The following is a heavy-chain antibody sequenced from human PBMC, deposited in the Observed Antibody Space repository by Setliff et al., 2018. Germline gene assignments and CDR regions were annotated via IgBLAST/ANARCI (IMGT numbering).Heavy chain of an antibody. CDR2: INPNSGGT. Sequence: ASVKVSCKASGYTFTGYYMHWVRQAPGQGLEWMGWINPNSGGTNYAQKFQGWVTTTRDTSISTAYMELSRLRSDGTAVYYCARDRDSSGYPYYFDYWGQGTLVTVSS. CDR3: ARDRDSSGYPYYFDY. D-gene: IGHD3-22*01. CDR1: GYTFTGYY. V-gene: IGHV1-2*04. J-gene: IGHJ4*02.